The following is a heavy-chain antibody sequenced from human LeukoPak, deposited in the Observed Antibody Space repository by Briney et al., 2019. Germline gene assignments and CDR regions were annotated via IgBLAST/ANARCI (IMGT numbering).Heavy chain of an antibody. Sequence: PSETLSLTCTVSGGSITNYYWSWIRQPPGKGLEWITYIYQTGNTDYNPSLKSRVTISVDTSKNQFSLKLSSVTAADTAVYYCAGHHPRNTVDFWGQGTLVTVSS. CDR3: AGHHPRNTVDF. CDR2: IYQTGNT. CDR1: GGSITNYY. D-gene: IGHD2/OR15-2a*01. J-gene: IGHJ4*02. V-gene: IGHV4-59*08.